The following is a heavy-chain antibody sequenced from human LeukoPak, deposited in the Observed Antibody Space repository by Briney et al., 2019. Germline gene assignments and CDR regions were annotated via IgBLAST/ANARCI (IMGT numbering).Heavy chain of an antibody. CDR1: GGSISSSSYY. CDR3: ARQQVIYRYSVG. J-gene: IGHJ4*02. D-gene: IGHD2-21*01. V-gene: IGHV4-39*01. Sequence: PSETLSLTCTVSGGSISSSSYYWGWIRQPPGKGLEWIGSIYYSGSTYYNPSLKSRVTISVDTSKNQFSLKLSSVTAADTAVYYCARQQVIYRYSVGWGQGTLVTVSS. CDR2: IYYSGST.